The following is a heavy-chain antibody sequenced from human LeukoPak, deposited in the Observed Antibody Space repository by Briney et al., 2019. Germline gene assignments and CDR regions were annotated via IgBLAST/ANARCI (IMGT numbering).Heavy chain of an antibody. J-gene: IGHJ6*03. CDR2: INPSGGST. Sequence: ASVKVSCKASGYTFTSYYMHWVRQAPGQGLEWMGIINPSGGSTSYAQKFQGRVTMTRDTSTSTVYMELRSLRSDDTAVYYCARDKELRPNYYYYMDVWGKGTTVTVSS. V-gene: IGHV1-46*01. D-gene: IGHD3-10*01. CDR3: ARDKELRPNYYYYMDV. CDR1: GYTFTSYY.